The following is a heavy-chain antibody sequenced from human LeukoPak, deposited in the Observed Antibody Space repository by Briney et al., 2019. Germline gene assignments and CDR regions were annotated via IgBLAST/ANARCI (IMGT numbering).Heavy chain of an antibody. D-gene: IGHD3-10*01. V-gene: IGHV1-2*02. CDR2: INPNSGGT. Sequence: GASVKVSCKASGYTFTGYYMHWVRQAPGQGLEWMGWINPNSGGTNYAQKFQGRVTMTRDTSISTAYMELSSLRSDDTAVYYCARHRGLTYYFDYWGQGTLVTVSS. J-gene: IGHJ4*02. CDR3: ARHRGLTYYFDY. CDR1: GYTFTGYY.